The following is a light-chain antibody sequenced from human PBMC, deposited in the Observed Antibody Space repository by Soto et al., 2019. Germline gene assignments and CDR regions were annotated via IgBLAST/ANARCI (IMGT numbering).Light chain of an antibody. CDR2: GAS. J-gene: IGKJ1*01. Sequence: EIVLTQSPGTLSLSTGERATLSCRASQSVSSSYLAWYQQKPGQAPRLLIYGASNRATGIPDRFSGSGSGTDFTLTISRLEPEDFAMYFCQQYVSSPQTFGQGTKVDIK. CDR1: QSVSSSY. CDR3: QQYVSSPQT. V-gene: IGKV3-20*01.